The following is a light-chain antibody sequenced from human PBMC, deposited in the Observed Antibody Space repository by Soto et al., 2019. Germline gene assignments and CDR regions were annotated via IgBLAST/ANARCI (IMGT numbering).Light chain of an antibody. CDR1: NSNVGSNS. V-gene: IGLV1-44*01. Sequence: QSVLTQPPSASGTPGQRVTISCSGSNSNVGSNSVNWYQQLPGMAPKLLLYSDNQRPSGVPDRFSGSKSGSSASLAISGLQSEDEADYPCSTWDDNLSTWLFGGGTKVTVL. CDR3: STWDDNLSTWL. J-gene: IGLJ3*02. CDR2: SDN.